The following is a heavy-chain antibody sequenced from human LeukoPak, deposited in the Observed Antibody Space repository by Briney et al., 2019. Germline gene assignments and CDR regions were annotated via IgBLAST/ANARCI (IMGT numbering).Heavy chain of an antibody. Sequence: PGGSLRHSCAASGFTFSSYGMHWVRQAPGKGLEWVAVISYDGSNKYYADSVKGRFTISRDNSKNTLYLQMNSLRAEDTAVYYCAKDACSGGSCYSDWFDPWGQGTLVTVSS. D-gene: IGHD2-15*01. J-gene: IGHJ5*02. CDR3: AKDACSGGSCYSDWFDP. V-gene: IGHV3-30*18. CDR1: GFTFSSYG. CDR2: ISYDGSNK.